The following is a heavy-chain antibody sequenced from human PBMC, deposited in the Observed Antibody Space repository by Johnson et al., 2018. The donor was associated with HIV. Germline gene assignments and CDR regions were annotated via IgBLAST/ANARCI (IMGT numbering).Heavy chain of an antibody. Sequence: VQLVESGGGVVQPGRSLRLSCAASGFTLSTYGMHWVRQAPGKGLEWVSVIYSGGDTYYADSMRGRLTISRDNSKNTVYLQMNSLRAEDTAVYYCARAEPWDRRHYAFDIWGQGTVVTVSS. D-gene: IGHD1-1*01. V-gene: IGHV3-66*01. CDR3: ARAEPWDRRHYAFDI. CDR2: IYSGGDT. J-gene: IGHJ3*02. CDR1: GFTLSTYG.